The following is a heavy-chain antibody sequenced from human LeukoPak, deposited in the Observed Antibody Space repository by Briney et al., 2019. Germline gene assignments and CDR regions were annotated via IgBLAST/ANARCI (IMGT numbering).Heavy chain of an antibody. CDR1: GYPFNSYD. Sequence: ASVKVSCKASGYPFNSYDINWVRQATGHGLEWVGWINPNSGSSNSAQKFQGRVTLTADTSISTGYMELNNLRSEDTAVYYCARLVGCGSTNCYSPDNWFDPWGQGTLVTVSS. CDR2: INPNSGSS. D-gene: IGHD2-2*01. CDR3: ARLVGCGSTNCYSPDNWFDP. J-gene: IGHJ5*02. V-gene: IGHV1-8*01.